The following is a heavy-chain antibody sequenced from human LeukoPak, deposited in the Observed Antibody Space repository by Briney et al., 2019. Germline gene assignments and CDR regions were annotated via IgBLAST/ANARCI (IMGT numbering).Heavy chain of an antibody. CDR1: GGSISSSLYY. J-gene: IGHJ4*02. CDR3: ARHAGSYYYDASGYYYPDY. CDR2: IYYSGST. Sequence: PSETLSLTCNVSGGSISSSLYYWGWIRQPPGKGLEWIGTIYYSGSTYNNPSLKSRVTISVDTSKSQFSLKLSSVTAADTAVYYCARHAGSYYYDASGYYYPDYWGQGTLVTVPS. D-gene: IGHD3-22*01. V-gene: IGHV4-39*01.